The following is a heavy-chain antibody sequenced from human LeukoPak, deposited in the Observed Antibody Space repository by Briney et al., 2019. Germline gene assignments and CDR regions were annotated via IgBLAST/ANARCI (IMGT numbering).Heavy chain of an antibody. V-gene: IGHV3-7*01. CDR3: ARENGGVDY. CDR1: GFTFSSFW. Sequence: PGGSLRLSCAASGFTFSSFWMSWVRQAPGKGPEWVASIKQDGSEKYYVGSVEGRFTISRDNSKNSLYLQMNSLRAEDTAVYYCARENGGVDYWGQGTLVTVSS. J-gene: IGHJ4*02. CDR2: IKQDGSEK. D-gene: IGHD1-1*01.